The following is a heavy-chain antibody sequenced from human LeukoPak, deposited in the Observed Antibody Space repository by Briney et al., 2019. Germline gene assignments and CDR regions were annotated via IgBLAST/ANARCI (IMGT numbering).Heavy chain of an antibody. Sequence: ASVKVSCKASGYTFNNFDVDWIRQAPGQGLEWMGSMTPKSGDTDLAQKFQGKVTMTRDTSLNTAYLAVSSLTSDDTAVYYCARGHNYGSGESVARAYWGQGTLVIVSS. V-gene: IGHV1-8*02. D-gene: IGHD3-10*01. J-gene: IGHJ4*02. CDR3: ARGHNYGSGESVARAY. CDR1: GYTFNNFD. CDR2: MTPKSGDT.